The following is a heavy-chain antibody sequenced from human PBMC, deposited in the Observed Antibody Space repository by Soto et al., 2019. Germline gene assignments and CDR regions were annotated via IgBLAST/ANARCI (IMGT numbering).Heavy chain of an antibody. V-gene: IGHV3-73*02. CDR1: GFTFSGSA. CDR3: TRRSGYSSSWSWFDP. J-gene: IGHJ5*02. Sequence: EVQLVESGGGLVQPGGSLKLSCAASGFTFSGSAMHWVRQASGKALEWVGRIRSKANSYATAYAASVKGRFTISRDDSKNTAYRQMNSLKTEDTAVYYYTRRSGYSSSWSWFDPWGQGTLVTVSS. CDR2: IRSKANSYAT. D-gene: IGHD6-13*01.